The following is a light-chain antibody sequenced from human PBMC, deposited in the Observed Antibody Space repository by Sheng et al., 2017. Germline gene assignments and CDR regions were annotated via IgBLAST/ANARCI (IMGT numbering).Light chain of an antibody. J-gene: IGLJ3*02. CDR3: CSYTSSSTPWV. V-gene: IGLV2-14*01. CDR1: SSDVGGYNY. Sequence: QSALTQPASVSGSPGQSITISCTGTSSDVGGYNYVSWYQQHPGKAPKLMLYDVTNRPSGVSNRFSGSKSGNTASLTISGLQAEDEADYYCCSYTSSSTPWVFGGGTKLTVL. CDR2: DVT.